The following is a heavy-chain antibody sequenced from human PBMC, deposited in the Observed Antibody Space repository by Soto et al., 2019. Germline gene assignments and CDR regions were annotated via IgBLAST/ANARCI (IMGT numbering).Heavy chain of an antibody. CDR3: ASAAGYTETTFYGIDG. V-gene: IGHV3-13*01. J-gene: IGHJ6*02. CDR2: IGTAGDT. CDR1: GITFRNYD. Sequence: EVQLVESGGGLVQPGGSLRLSCTASGITFRNYDMHWVRQPTGKGLEWVSTIGTAGDTFYPDSVKGRFTISRDNAKNSLHLQMNSLRAGDTAVYFCASAAGYTETTFYGIDGWGQGTTVTVSS. D-gene: IGHD4-17*01.